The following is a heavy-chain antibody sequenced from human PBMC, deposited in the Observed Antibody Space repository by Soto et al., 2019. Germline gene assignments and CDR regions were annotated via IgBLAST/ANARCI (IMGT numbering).Heavy chain of an antibody. CDR3: VKGHSNYYYYFDF. D-gene: IGHD3-22*01. V-gene: IGHV3-23*01. Sequence: GGSLRLSCAASGFTFSLCAMSWVRQAPGKGLEWVSSMRGSGGDTYYADSVKGRFTISRDNSKNTLFLQMNSLRVEDTAIYFCVKGHSNYYYYFDFWGQGALVTVSS. CDR1: GFTFSLCA. J-gene: IGHJ4*02. CDR2: MRGSGGDT.